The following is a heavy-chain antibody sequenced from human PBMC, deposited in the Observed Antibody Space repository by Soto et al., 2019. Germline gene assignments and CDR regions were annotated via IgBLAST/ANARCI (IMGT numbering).Heavy chain of an antibody. CDR3: ARRASSSWYEDYMDV. Sequence: GGSLRLSCAASGFTFSSYWMSWVRQAPGKGLEWVANIEQDGSEKYYVDSVKGRFTISRDNAKNSLYLQMNSLRAEDTAVYYCARRASSSWYEDYMDVWGKGTTVTVS. D-gene: IGHD6-13*01. J-gene: IGHJ6*03. V-gene: IGHV3-7*01. CDR1: GFTFSSYW. CDR2: IEQDGSEK.